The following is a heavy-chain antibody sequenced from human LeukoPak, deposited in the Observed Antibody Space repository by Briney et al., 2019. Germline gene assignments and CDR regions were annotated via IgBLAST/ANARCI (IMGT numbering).Heavy chain of an antibody. D-gene: IGHD4-17*01. CDR3: ARGALPYGDFYYFDY. CDR1: GGSFSGYY. J-gene: IGHJ4*02. Sequence: SVTLSLTCAVYGGSFSGYYWSWIRQPPGKGLEWIGEINHSGSTNYNPSLKSRVTISVDTSKNQFSLKLSSVTAADTAVYYCARGALPYGDFYYFDYWGQGTLVTVSS. CDR2: INHSGST. V-gene: IGHV4-34*01.